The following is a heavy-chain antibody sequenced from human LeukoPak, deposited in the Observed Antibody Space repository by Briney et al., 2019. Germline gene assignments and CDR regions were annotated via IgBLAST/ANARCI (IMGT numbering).Heavy chain of an antibody. CDR1: GFTFSSYS. CDR2: ISSSSSYI. J-gene: IGHJ4*02. V-gene: IGHV3-21*01. CDR3: ARYSSQKHFFDY. D-gene: IGHD6-13*01. Sequence: PGGSLRLSCAASGFTFSSYSMNWVRQAPGEGLEWVSSISSSSSYIYYADSVKGRFTISRDNAKNSLYLQMNSLRAEDTAVYYCARYSSQKHFFDYWGQGTLVTVSS.